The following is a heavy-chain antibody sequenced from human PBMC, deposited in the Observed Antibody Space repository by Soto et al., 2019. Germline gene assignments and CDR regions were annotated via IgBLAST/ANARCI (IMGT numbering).Heavy chain of an antibody. CDR3: ARDLDYYDSSGYQGAGYGMDL. V-gene: IGHV3-30-3*01. CDR1: GFTFSSYA. CDR2: ISYDGSNK. Sequence: GGSLRLSCAASGFTFSSYAMHWVRQAPGKGLEWVAVISYDGSNKYYADSVKGRFTISRDNSKNTLYLQMNSLRAEDTAVYYCARDLDYYDSSGYQGAGYGMDLWGQGTTVTVSS. J-gene: IGHJ6*02. D-gene: IGHD3-22*01.